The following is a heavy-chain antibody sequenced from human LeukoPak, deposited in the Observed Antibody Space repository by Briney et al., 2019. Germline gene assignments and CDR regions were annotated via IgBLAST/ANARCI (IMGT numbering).Heavy chain of an antibody. V-gene: IGHV3-21*01. Sequence: GESLRLSCAASGFTFSSYTMNWVRQAPGKGLEWVSSISGGSMTFYYADSVKGRFTISRDNAKNSLYLQMNSLRAEDTAVYYCVMNDYRGYWGQGTLVTVSS. J-gene: IGHJ4*02. D-gene: IGHD4-11*01. CDR2: ISGGSMTF. CDR3: VMNDYRGY. CDR1: GFTFSSYT.